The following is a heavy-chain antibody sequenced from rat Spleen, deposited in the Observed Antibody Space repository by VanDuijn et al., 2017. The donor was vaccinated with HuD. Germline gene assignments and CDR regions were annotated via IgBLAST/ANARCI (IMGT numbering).Heavy chain of an antibody. CDR3: ASLTTVATPFDY. D-gene: IGHD1-3*01. J-gene: IGHJ2*01. CDR2: ISYDGSST. Sequence: EVQLVESDGGLVQPGRSLKLSCAASGFTFSDYYMAWVRQAPTKGLEWVATISYDGSSTYFRDSVKGRFTISRDNAKSTLYLQMDSLRSEDTATYYCASLTTVATPFDYWGQGVMVTVSS. CDR1: GFTFSDYY. V-gene: IGHV5-29*01.